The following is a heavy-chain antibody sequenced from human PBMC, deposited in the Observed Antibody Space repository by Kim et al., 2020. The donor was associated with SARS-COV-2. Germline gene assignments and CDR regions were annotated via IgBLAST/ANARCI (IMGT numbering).Heavy chain of an antibody. Sequence: VDCEKGRVTISRDNAHNSLYLQMNSLRAEDTAVYYCARDLVVVPMGDMFDIWGQGTMVVVSS. CDR3: ARDLVVVPMGDMFDI. D-gene: IGHD2-2*01. V-gene: IGHV3-7*03. J-gene: IGHJ3*02.